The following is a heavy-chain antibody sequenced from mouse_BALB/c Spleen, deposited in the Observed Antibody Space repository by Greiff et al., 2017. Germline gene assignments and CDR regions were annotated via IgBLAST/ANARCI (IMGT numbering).Heavy chain of an antibody. Sequence: VQLQESGPGLVAPSQSLSITCTVSGFSLTSYGVHWVRQPPGKGLEWLGVIWAGGSTNYNSALMSRLSISKDNSKSQVFLKMNSLQTDDTAMYYCARLYGNYEGAMDDWGQGTSVTVSS. J-gene: IGHJ4*01. CDR3: ARLYGNYEGAMDD. CDR1: GFSLTSYG. D-gene: IGHD2-10*02. V-gene: IGHV2-9*02. CDR2: IWAGGST.